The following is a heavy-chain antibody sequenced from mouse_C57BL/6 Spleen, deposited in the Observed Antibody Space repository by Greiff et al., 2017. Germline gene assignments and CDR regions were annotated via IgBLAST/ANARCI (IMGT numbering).Heavy chain of an antibody. CDR1: GYTFTSYW. CDR2: IYPGSGST. Sequence: VKLMESGAELVKPGASVKMSCKASGYTFTSYWITWVKQRPGQGLEWIGDIYPGSGSTNYNEKFKSKATLTVDTSSSTAYMQLSSLTSEDSAVYYCARSPGNYDYEDYWGQGTTLTVSS. D-gene: IGHD2-4*01. J-gene: IGHJ2*01. CDR3: ARSPGNYDYEDY. V-gene: IGHV1-55*01.